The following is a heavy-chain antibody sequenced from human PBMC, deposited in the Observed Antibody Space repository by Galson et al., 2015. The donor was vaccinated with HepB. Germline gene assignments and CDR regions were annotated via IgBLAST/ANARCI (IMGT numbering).Heavy chain of an antibody. Sequence: ALVKPTQTLTLTCTFSGFSLTTTGVGVAWIRQSPGKALEWLAVVYWDDDKRYSPSLKSRLTITKDTSKNQVVLTMINMDPVDTSIYYCVREWHHFDDWGQGTLVTVSS. D-gene: IGHD2-8*01. CDR3: VREWHHFDD. J-gene: IGHJ4*02. V-gene: IGHV2-5*02. CDR1: GFSLTTTGVG. CDR2: VYWDDDK.